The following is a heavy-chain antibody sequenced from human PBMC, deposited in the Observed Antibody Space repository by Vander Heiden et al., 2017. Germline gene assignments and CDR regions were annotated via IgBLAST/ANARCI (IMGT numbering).Heavy chain of an antibody. D-gene: IGHD4-17*01. Sequence: QVQLVESGGGVVQPGRSLRLSCAASGFTFSSYGMHWVRQAPGKGLEWVAVISYDGSNKYYADSVKGRFTISRDNSKNTLYLQMNSLRAEDTAVYYCANYYGGKSLYYFDYWGQGTLVTVSS. CDR2: ISYDGSNK. J-gene: IGHJ4*02. CDR1: GFTFSSYG. V-gene: IGHV3-30*18. CDR3: ANYYGGKSLYYFDY.